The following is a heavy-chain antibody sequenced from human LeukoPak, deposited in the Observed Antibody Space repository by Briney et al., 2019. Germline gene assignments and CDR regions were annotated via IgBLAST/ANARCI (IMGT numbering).Heavy chain of an antibody. CDR2: ISAYNGNT. CDR1: GYTFTSYG. V-gene: IGHV1-18*01. Sequence: ASVKVSCKASGYTFTSYGISWVRQAPGQGLEWVGWISAYNGNTNYAQKLQGRVTMTTDTSTSTAYMELRSLRSDDTAVYYCARDIPWVSSWSRYFQHWGQGTLVTVSS. D-gene: IGHD6-13*01. J-gene: IGHJ1*01. CDR3: ARDIPWVSSWSRYFQH.